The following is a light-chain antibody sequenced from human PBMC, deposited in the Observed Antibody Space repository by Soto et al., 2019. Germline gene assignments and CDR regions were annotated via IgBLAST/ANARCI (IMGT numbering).Light chain of an antibody. CDR2: DDS. Sequence: SYELTQPPSVSVAPGQTATVTCGGNNVGSKSVHWYQQKPGQAPVLVVYDDSDRPSGIPERFSGSNSGNTATLTISRVEAGDEGDYYCQVWDTTSDQGVFGTGTKLTVL. CDR1: NVGSKS. CDR3: QVWDTTSDQGV. J-gene: IGLJ1*01. V-gene: IGLV3-21*02.